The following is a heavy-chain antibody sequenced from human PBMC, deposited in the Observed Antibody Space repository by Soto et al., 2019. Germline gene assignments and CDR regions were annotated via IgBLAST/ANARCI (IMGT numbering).Heavy chain of an antibody. V-gene: IGHV4-39*07. J-gene: IGHJ4*02. CDR1: GGSISSSSYY. CDR3: VRGSLS. Sequence: PSETLSLTCTVSGGSISSSSYYWGWIRQPPGKGLEWIGSIYYSGSTYYNPSLKSRVTISVDTSKNQFSLKLSSVTAADTAVYFCVRGSLSRGQGPLVTVPS. CDR2: IYYSGST.